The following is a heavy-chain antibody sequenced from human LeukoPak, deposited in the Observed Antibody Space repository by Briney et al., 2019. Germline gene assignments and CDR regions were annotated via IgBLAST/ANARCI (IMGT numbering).Heavy chain of an antibody. Sequence: ASVKVSCKASGYTFTGYYMHWVRQAPGQGLEWMGWINPNSGGTNYAQKFQGRVTMTRDTSISTAYMELSRLRSDDTAVYYCASDVMGLRMRVVYYMDVWGKGTTVTVSS. CDR1: GYTFTGYY. J-gene: IGHJ6*03. CDR3: ASDVMGLRMRVVYYMDV. CDR2: INPNSGGT. D-gene: IGHD3-3*01. V-gene: IGHV1-2*02.